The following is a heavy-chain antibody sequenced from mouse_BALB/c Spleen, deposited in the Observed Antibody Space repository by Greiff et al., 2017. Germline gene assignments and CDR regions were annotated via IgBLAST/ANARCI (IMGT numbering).Heavy chain of an antibody. J-gene: IGHJ4*01. CDR1: GFTFSSFG. Sequence: EVKLEESGGGLVQPGGSRKLSCAASGFTFSSFGMHWVRQAPEKGLEWVAYISSGSSTIYYADTVKGRFTISRDNPKNTLFLQMTSLRSEDTAMYYCARSGYYGRIYAMDYWGQGTSVTVSS. CDR2: ISSGSSTI. CDR3: ARSGYYGRIYAMDY. D-gene: IGHD1-1*01. V-gene: IGHV5-17*02.